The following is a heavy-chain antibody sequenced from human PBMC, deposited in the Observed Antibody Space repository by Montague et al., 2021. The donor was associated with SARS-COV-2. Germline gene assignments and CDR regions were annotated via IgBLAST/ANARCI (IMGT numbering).Heavy chain of an antibody. CDR1: GTSFSGYY. CDR3: ARLRDGVVPSPILGVGPYYSYYYMDV. CDR2: INHGGST. V-gene: IGHV4-34*01. J-gene: IGHJ6*03. Sequence: SETLSLTCAVHGTSFSGYYWNWIRQPPGKGLEWIGEINHGGSTKYNPSRKSRLTISADTSKNQFSLKLTSVAAADTAVYYCARLRDGVVPSPILGVGPYYSYYYMDVWGRGTTVTVSS. D-gene: IGHD2-8*02.